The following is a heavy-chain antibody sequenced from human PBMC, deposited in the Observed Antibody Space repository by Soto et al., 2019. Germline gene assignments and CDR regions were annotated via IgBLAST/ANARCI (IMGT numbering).Heavy chain of an antibody. D-gene: IGHD2-2*02. J-gene: IGHJ4*02. CDR2: INPSDTYY. CDR3: AKLGYCTGTSCYTFDY. Sequence: GGSLKISCQGSGYSFTSYWIGRVRERPGKGQEWMGRINPSDTYYTYSPYLQGPVTISTDKSVSTAYLQWSGLKASDTAMYHGAKLGYCTGTSCYTFDYWGQGTLVPVSS. CDR1: GYSFTSYW. V-gene: IGHV5-10-1*01.